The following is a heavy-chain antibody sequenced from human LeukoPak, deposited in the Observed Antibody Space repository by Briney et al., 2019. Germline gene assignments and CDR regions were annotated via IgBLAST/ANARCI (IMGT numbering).Heavy chain of an antibody. Sequence: QPGGSLRLSCAASGFTCSSYTMNWVRQPPGKGLEWVSNIGTSSTTIYYADSVKGRFTISRDNAKNSLYLQMNSLRADDTAVYYCARFAAGGSYYYYMDVWGKGTTVTVSS. CDR2: IGTSSTTI. D-gene: IGHD6-25*01. J-gene: IGHJ6*03. CDR1: GFTCSSYT. CDR3: ARFAAGGSYYYYMDV. V-gene: IGHV3-48*01.